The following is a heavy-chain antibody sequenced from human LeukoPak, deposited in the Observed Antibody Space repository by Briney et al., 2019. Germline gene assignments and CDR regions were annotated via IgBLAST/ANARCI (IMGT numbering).Heavy chain of an antibody. D-gene: IGHD3-22*01. CDR1: GFTFSSYA. Sequence: PGGSLRLSCAASGFTFSSYAMSWVRQAPRKGLEWVSAISGSGGSTYYADSVKGRFTISRDNSKNTLYLQMNSLRAEDTAVYYCAKDGAYYYDSSGYSWGQGTLVTVSS. CDR2: ISGSGGST. CDR3: AKDGAYYYDSSGYS. V-gene: IGHV3-23*01. J-gene: IGHJ4*02.